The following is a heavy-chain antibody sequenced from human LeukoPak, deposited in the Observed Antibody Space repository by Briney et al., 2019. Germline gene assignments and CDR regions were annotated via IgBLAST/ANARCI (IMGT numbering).Heavy chain of an antibody. Sequence: PGGSLRLSCAASGFTFSSYGMHWVRQAPGKGLEWVAFIRYDGSNKYYADSVKGRFTISRDNSKNTLYLQMNSLRAEDTAVYYCARDLLTYGDRDRDWGQGTLVTVSS. CDR3: ARDLLTYGDRDRD. D-gene: IGHD4-17*01. J-gene: IGHJ4*02. CDR2: IRYDGSNK. CDR1: GFTFSSYG. V-gene: IGHV3-30*02.